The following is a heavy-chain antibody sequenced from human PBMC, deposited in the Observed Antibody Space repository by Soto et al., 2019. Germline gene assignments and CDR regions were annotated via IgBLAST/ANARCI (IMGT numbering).Heavy chain of an antibody. CDR1: GGSFSGYY. Sequence: SETLSLTCAVYGGSFSGYYWSWIRQPPGKGLEWIGEINHSGSTNYNPSLKSRVTISVDTSKNQFSLKLSSVTAADTAVYYCASTGGDYVWGSYRGTKVDYWGQGTLVTVSS. CDR2: INHSGST. J-gene: IGHJ4*02. V-gene: IGHV4-34*01. CDR3: ASTGGDYVWGSYRGTKVDY. D-gene: IGHD3-16*02.